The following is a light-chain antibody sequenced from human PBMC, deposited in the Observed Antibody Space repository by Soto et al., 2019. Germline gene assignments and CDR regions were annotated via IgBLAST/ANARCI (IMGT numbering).Light chain of an antibody. J-gene: IGKJ1*01. CDR2: QTS. CDR3: QQFGNSPWT. CDR1: QYINTR. V-gene: IGKV3-20*01. Sequence: EIVLTQSPATLSSFPGDRVTLSCRASQYINTRLAWYQHRPGQAPRLLIYQTSIRAAGIPARFSGSGSGRDFTLTISRLEPEDFAVYFCQQFGNSPWTFGQGTKVDIK.